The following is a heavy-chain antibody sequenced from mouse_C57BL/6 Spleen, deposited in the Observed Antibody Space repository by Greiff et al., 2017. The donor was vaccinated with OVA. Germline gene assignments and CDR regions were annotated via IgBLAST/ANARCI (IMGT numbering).Heavy chain of an antibody. V-gene: IGHV1-55*01. CDR2: IYPGSGST. Sequence: VKLQQPGAELVKPGASVKMSCKASGYTFTSYWITWVKQRPGQGLEWIGDIYPGSGSTNYNEKFKSKATLTVDTSSSTAYMQLSSLTSEDSAVYYCARESEYGNYVFDYWGQGTTLTVSS. D-gene: IGHD2-1*01. CDR1: GYTFTSYW. CDR3: ARESEYGNYVFDY. J-gene: IGHJ2*01.